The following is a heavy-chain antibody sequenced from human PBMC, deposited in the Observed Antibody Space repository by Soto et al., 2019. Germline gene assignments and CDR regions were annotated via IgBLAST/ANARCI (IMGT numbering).Heavy chain of an antibody. CDR2: MNPNSGNT. J-gene: IGHJ6*03. V-gene: IGHV1-8*02. CDR1: GYTFTSYG. CDR3: ARGTTSRGRITIFGGYYYYYMDV. D-gene: IGHD3-3*01. Sequence: ASVKVSCKASGYTFTSYGISWVRQAPGQGLEWMGWMNPNSGNTGYAQKFQGRVTMTRNTSISTAYMELSSLRSEDTAVYYCARGTTSRGRITIFGGYYYYYMDVWGKGTTVTVSS.